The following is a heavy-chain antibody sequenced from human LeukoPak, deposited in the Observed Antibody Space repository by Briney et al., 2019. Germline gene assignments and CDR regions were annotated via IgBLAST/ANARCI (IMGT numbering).Heavy chain of an antibody. D-gene: IGHD3-16*02. Sequence: GGSLRLSCAASGFPFSSCPMSWVRQAPGKGLEWVSSISSSAGNTYYADSVKGRFTISRDYSKNTLYLQMNSLRAEDTAIYYCAKNRGFRGVIVVPPLDFWGQGTLVTVSS. CDR3: AKNRGFRGVIVVPPLDF. V-gene: IGHV3-23*01. J-gene: IGHJ4*02. CDR1: GFPFSSCP. CDR2: ISSSAGNT.